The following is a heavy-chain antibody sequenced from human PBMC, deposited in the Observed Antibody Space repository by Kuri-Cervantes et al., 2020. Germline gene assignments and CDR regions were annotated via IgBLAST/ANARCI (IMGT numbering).Heavy chain of an antibody. Sequence: GESLKISYAASGFTFSANWMHWVRQAPGKGLVLVSRISSDGSSTTYADSVKGRFTISRDNAKNTLYLQMSSLRADDTAVYYCARILGGNNWGQGTLVTVSS. CDR2: ISSDGSST. D-gene: IGHD3-16*01. J-gene: IGHJ4*02. V-gene: IGHV3-74*01. CDR3: ARILGGNN. CDR1: GFTFSANW.